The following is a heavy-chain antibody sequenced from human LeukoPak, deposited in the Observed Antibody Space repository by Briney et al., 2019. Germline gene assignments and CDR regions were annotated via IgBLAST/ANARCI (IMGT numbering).Heavy chain of an antibody. D-gene: IGHD3-10*01. CDR3: AREESYYYGSGKFDY. J-gene: IGHJ4*02. V-gene: IGHV3-48*03. CDR1: GFTFSSYE. Sequence: SLRLSCAASGFTFSSYEMNWVRQAPGKGLEWVSYISSSGSTIYYADSVKGRFTISRDNAKNSLYLQMNSLRAEDTAVYYCAREESYYYGSGKFDYWGQGTLVTVSS. CDR2: ISSSGSTI.